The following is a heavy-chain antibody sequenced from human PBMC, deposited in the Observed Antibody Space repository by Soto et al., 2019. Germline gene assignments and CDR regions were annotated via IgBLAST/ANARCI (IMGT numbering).Heavy chain of an antibody. CDR1: GFTFSSYW. D-gene: IGHD1-26*01. Sequence: EVQLVESGGGLVQPGGSLRLSCAASGFTFSSYWMSWVRQAPGKGLEWVANIKQDGSEKYYVDSVKGRFTISRDNAKNSLYRQMNSLRAEDTAVYYCARQVGATTQEDYFDYWGQGTLVTVSS. CDR3: ARQVGATTQEDYFDY. J-gene: IGHJ4*02. CDR2: IKQDGSEK. V-gene: IGHV3-7*01.